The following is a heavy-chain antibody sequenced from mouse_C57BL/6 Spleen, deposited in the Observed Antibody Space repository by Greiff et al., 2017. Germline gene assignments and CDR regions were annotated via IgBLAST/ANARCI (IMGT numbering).Heavy chain of an antibody. CDR1: GYAFSSSW. V-gene: IGHV1-82*01. CDR2: IYPGDGDT. Sequence: QVQLKQSGPELVKPGASVKISCKASGYAFSSSWMNWVKQRPGKGLEWIGRIYPGDGDTNYNGKFKGKATLTADKSSSTAYMQLSSLTSEDSAVYFCARRGGSGYGIFDYWGQGTTLTVSS. CDR3: ARRGGSGYGIFDY. J-gene: IGHJ2*01. D-gene: IGHD3-2*02.